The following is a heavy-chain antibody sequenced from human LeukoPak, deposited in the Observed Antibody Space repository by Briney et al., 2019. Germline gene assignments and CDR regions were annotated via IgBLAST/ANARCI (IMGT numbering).Heavy chain of an antibody. Sequence: PSQTLSLTCAVSGGSISSGGYSWSWIRQPPGKGLEWIGYIYHSGSTYYNPSLKSRVTISVDRSKNQFSLKLSSVTAADMAVYYCARVGGYSGYGENWFDPWGQGTLVTVSS. CDR1: GGSISSGGYS. CDR3: ARVGGYSGYGENWFDP. J-gene: IGHJ5*02. V-gene: IGHV4-30-2*01. CDR2: IYHSGST. D-gene: IGHD5-12*01.